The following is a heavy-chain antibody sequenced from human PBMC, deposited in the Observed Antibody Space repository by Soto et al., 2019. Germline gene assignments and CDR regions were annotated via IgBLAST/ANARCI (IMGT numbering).Heavy chain of an antibody. J-gene: IGHJ6*02. V-gene: IGHV1-2*04. CDR3: ARDGGLLYYYGMDV. CDR2: INPNSGGT. D-gene: IGHD2-15*01. Sequence: QVQLVQSGAEVKKPGASVKVSCKASGYTFTGYYMNWVRQAPGQGLGWMGWINPNSGGTNYAQKFQGWVTMTRDTSISTAYMELSRLRSDDTAVYYCARDGGLLYYYGMDVWGQGTTVTVSS. CDR1: GYTFTGYY.